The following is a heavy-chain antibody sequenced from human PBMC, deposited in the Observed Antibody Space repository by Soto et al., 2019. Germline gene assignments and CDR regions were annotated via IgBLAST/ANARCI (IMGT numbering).Heavy chain of an antibody. CDR1: GFTFSSYG. D-gene: IGHD2-2*01. V-gene: IGHV3-48*02. Sequence: GGSLRLSCAASGFTFSSYGMNWVRQAPGKGLEWISYISSSSGSMYYADSVKGRFTISRDSAKNSLYLQMNSLRDEDTAVYYCARWGVVVPGASTYYFDYWGQGTQVTVSS. J-gene: IGHJ4*02. CDR3: ARWGVVVPGASTYYFDY. CDR2: ISSSSGSM.